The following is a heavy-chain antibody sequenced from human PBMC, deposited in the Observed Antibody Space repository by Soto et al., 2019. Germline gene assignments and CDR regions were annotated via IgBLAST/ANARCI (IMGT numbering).Heavy chain of an antibody. D-gene: IGHD6-6*01. CDR3: AKRVEYSSSTHYFDY. CDR1: GFTFNTYG. V-gene: IGHV3-23*01. Sequence: GGSLRLSCAASGFTFNTYGMSWVRQAPGKGLEWVSSISDTGGNTYYSDSVKGRFTISRDNSENTLYLQMNSLRADDTAVYYCAKRVEYSSSTHYFDYWGQGTLVTVSS. J-gene: IGHJ4*02. CDR2: ISDTGGNT.